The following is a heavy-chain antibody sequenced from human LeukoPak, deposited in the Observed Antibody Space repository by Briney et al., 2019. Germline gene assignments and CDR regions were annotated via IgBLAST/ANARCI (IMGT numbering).Heavy chain of an antibody. CDR2: IYHSGST. J-gene: IGHJ4*02. D-gene: IGHD1-1*01. Sequence: SETLSLTCAVSGGSISSGGYSWSWIRQPPGKGLEWIGYIYHSGSTYYNPSLKSRVTISVDRSKNQFSLKLSSVTAADTAVYYCARGRNDDFDYWGQGTLVTVSS. V-gene: IGHV4-30-2*01. CDR3: ARGRNDDFDY. CDR1: GGSISSGGYS.